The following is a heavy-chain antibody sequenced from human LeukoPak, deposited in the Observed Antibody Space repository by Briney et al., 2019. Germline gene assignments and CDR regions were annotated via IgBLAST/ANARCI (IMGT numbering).Heavy chain of an antibody. CDR3: ARAPVVSCRGAFCYPLDY. D-gene: IGHD2-15*01. CDR1: GFTFNSYA. Sequence: GGSLRLSCAASGFTFNSYAMNWVRQAPGKGLEWVSAIGASDGYTYHADSVKGRFTMSRDISRNTVYLQMNSLRVDDTAVYFCARAPVVSCRGAFCYPLDYWGHGILITVSS. V-gene: IGHV3-23*01. CDR2: IGASDGYT. J-gene: IGHJ4*01.